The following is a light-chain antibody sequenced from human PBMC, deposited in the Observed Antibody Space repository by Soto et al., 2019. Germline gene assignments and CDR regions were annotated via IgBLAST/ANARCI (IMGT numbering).Light chain of an antibody. CDR3: QQYNNRWT. Sequence: IVMTQSPATLSVSPWERATLSCRASQSVSSNLAWYQQKPGQAPRLLIYGASTRATGIPARFSGSGSGTEFTLTISSLQSEDFAVYYCQQYNNRWTFGQGTKVDIK. V-gene: IGKV3-15*01. J-gene: IGKJ1*01. CDR1: QSVSSN. CDR2: GAS.